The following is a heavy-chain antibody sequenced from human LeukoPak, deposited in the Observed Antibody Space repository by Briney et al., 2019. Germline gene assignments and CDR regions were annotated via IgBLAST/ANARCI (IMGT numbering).Heavy chain of an antibody. J-gene: IGHJ4*02. CDR2: INPNSGGT. CDR3: ARDDREYGSGSYDY. V-gene: IGHV1-2*04. D-gene: IGHD3-10*01. Sequence: ASVKVSCKASGYTFTGYYMHWVRQAPGQGLEWMGWINPNSGGTNYAQKFQGWVTMTRDTSISTAYMELSRLRSDDTAVYYCARDDREYGSGSYDYWGQGTLVTVSS. CDR1: GYTFTGYY.